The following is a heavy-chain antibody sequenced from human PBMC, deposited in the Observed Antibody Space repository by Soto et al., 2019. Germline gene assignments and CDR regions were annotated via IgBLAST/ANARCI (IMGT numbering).Heavy chain of an antibody. CDR2: IYYSGST. CDR1: DGPISSGGYY. J-gene: IGHJ4*02. CDR3: ARETAYDSSGYYYVIDY. Sequence: SETLSLTCTVADGPISSGGYYWSWIRQHPGKGLEWIGYIYYSGSTYYNPSLKSRVTISVDTSKNQFSLKLSSVTAADTAVYYCARETAYDSSGYYYVIDYWGQGTLVTVSS. D-gene: IGHD3-22*01. V-gene: IGHV4-31*03.